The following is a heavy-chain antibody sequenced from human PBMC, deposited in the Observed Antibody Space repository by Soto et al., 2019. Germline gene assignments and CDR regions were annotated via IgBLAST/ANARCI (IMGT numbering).Heavy chain of an antibody. J-gene: IGHJ3*02. Sequence: ASVKVSCKXSGYTFTSYDINWVRQATGQGLEWMGWMNPNSGNTGYAQKFQGRVTMTRNTSISTAYMELSSLRSEDTAVYYCATNVWGSYRDAFDIWGQGTMVTVSS. CDR1: GYTFTSYD. D-gene: IGHD3-16*02. V-gene: IGHV1-8*01. CDR2: MNPNSGNT. CDR3: ATNVWGSYRDAFDI.